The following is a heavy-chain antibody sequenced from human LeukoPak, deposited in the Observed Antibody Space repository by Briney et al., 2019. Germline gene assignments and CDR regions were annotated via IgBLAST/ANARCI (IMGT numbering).Heavy chain of an antibody. CDR2: ISNSGGST. D-gene: IGHD1-26*01. J-gene: IGHJ4*02. CDR1: GGSISSSSYY. V-gene: IGHV3-23*01. Sequence: PSETLSLTCTVSGGSISSSSYYWGWIRQPPGKGLEWVSGISNSGGSTYYADSVKGRFTISRDNSMNTLYLQMNSLRAEDTAIYYCAKGLSGIDYWGQGTLVTVSS. CDR3: AKGLSGIDY.